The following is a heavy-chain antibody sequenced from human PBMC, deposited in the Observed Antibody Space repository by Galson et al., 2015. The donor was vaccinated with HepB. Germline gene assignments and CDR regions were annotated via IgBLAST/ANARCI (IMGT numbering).Heavy chain of an antibody. CDR1: GFTFSSYG. CDR2: ISYDGSNK. CDR3: AKGLDGDYGDAFDI. J-gene: IGHJ3*02. V-gene: IGHV3-30*18. Sequence: SLRLSCAASGFTFSSYGMHWVRQAPGKGLEWVAVISYDGSNKYYADSVKGRFTISGDNSKNTLYLQMNSLRAEDAAVYYCAKGLDGDYGDAFDIWGQGTMVTVSS. D-gene: IGHD4-17*01.